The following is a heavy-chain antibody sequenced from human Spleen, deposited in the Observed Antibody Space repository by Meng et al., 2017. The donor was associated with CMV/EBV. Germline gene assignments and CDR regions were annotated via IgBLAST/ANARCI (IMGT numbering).Heavy chain of an antibody. Sequence: FSSYAMHWVRQAPGKGLEWVAVISYDGSNKYYADSVKGRFTISRDNSKNTLYLQMNSLRAEDTAVYYCARWAAARPGLGSTSEFLLDYWGQGTLVTVSS. CDR3: ARWAAARPGLGSTSEFLLDY. CDR1: FSSYA. J-gene: IGHJ4*02. CDR2: ISYDGSNK. D-gene: IGHD6-6*01. V-gene: IGHV3-30*04.